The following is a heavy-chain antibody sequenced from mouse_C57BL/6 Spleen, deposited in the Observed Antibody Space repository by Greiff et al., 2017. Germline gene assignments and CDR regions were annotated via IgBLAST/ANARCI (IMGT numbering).Heavy chain of an antibody. D-gene: IGHD1-1*01. CDR3: ARDYYYGSRSWFAY. Sequence: EVQRVESGGGLVKPGGSLKLSCAASGFTFSDYGMHWVRQAPEKGLEWVAYISSGSSTIYYADTVKGRFTISRDNAKNTLFLQMTSLRSEDTAMYYCARDYYYGSRSWFAYWGQGTLVTVSA. V-gene: IGHV5-17*01. J-gene: IGHJ3*01. CDR2: ISSGSSTI. CDR1: GFTFSDYG.